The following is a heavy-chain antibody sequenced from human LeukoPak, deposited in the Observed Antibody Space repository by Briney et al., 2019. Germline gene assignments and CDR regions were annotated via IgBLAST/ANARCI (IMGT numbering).Heavy chain of an antibody. Sequence: SETLSLTCSVSGDSVSTSSYYWGWIRQPPGKGLEWIGSIYYSGSTYYNPSLKSRVTISVDTSKNQFSLKLSSVTAADTAVYYCARDYYSSSFEFDYWGQGTLVTVSS. CDR2: IYYSGST. D-gene: IGHD6-6*01. V-gene: IGHV4-39*07. CDR1: GDSVSTSSYY. J-gene: IGHJ4*02. CDR3: ARDYYSSSFEFDY.